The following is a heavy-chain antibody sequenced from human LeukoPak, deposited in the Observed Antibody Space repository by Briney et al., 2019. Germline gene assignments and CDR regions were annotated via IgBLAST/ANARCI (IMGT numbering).Heavy chain of an antibody. CDR3: ARDHRLFDY. J-gene: IGHJ4*02. CDR1: GVSISSSSYY. CDR2: IYYSGST. D-gene: IGHD3-22*01. V-gene: IGHV4-39*07. Sequence: SETLSLTCTVSGVSISSSSYYWGWIRQPPGKGLEWIGSIYYSGSTYYNPSLKSRVTISVDTSKNQFSLKLSSVTAADTAVYYCARDHRLFDYWGQGTLVTVSS.